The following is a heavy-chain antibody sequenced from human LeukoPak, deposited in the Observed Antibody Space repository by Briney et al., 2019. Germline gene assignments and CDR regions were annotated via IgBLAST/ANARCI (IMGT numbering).Heavy chain of an antibody. CDR3: AREDYSNYSYFDY. J-gene: IGHJ4*02. V-gene: IGHV1-69*13. CDR2: IIPIFGTA. Sequence: ASVTVSCKPSGGTFSSYAISCVRQAPGQGLEWMGGIIPIFGTANYAQKFQGRVTITPDESTSTAYLELSSLRSEDTAVYYCAREDYSNYSYFDYWGQGTLVTVSS. D-gene: IGHD4-11*01. CDR1: GGTFSSYA.